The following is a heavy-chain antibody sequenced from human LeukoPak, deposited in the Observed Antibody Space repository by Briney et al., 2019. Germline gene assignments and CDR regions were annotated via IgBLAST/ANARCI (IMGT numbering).Heavy chain of an antibody. CDR3: ARVIARAFDI. CDR2: MSPNSGNT. V-gene: IGHV1-8*02. D-gene: IGHD2-15*01. CDR1: GYTFTGYY. Sequence: GASVKVSCKASGYTFTGYYMHWVRQAPGQGLEWMGWMSPNSGNTGYAQKFQGRVTMTRNTSISTAYMELSSLRSEDTAVYYCARVIARAFDIWGQGTMVTVSS. J-gene: IGHJ3*02.